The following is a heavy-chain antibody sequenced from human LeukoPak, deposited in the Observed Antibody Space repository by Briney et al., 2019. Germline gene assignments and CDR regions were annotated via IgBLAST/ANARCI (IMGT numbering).Heavy chain of an antibody. V-gene: IGHV4-4*02. CDR3: LYGGNSGDWVY. J-gene: IGHJ4*02. D-gene: IGHD4-23*01. CDR2: IYHSGST. Sequence: SETLSLTCAVSGGSISSSNWWSWVRQPPGKGLEWIGEIYHSGSTNYNPSLKSRVTISVDKSKNQFSLRLSSVTAADTAVYYCLYGGNSGDWVYWGQGTLVTVSS. CDR1: GGSISSSNW.